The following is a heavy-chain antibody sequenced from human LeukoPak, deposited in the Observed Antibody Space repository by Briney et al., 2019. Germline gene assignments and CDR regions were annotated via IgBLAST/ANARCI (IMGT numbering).Heavy chain of an antibody. CDR3: ARIAVAGLYYFDY. CDR2: ISAYSGNS. J-gene: IGHJ4*02. Sequence: ASAKVSCKASGYTFTSYGISWVRQAPGQGLEWMGWISAYSGNSNYAQKFQGRITMTTDTSTSTGYMELRSLRSDDTAVYYCARIAVAGLYYFDYWGQGTLVTVSS. D-gene: IGHD6-19*01. CDR1: GYTFTSYG. V-gene: IGHV1-18*01.